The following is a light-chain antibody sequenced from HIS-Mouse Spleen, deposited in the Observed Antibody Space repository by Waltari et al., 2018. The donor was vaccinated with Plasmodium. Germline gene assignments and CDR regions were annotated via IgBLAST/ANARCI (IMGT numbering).Light chain of an antibody. CDR1: QSISSW. CDR3: QQYNSYQ. J-gene: IGKJ1*01. CDR2: KAS. Sequence: DIQMTQSPSTLSASVGDRVTITCRASQSISSWLAWYQQKPGKAPKLLIYKASSLESGVPSRFRGSGSGTEFTLTISSLQPDDFATYYCQQYNSYQFGQGTKVEIK. V-gene: IGKV1-5*03.